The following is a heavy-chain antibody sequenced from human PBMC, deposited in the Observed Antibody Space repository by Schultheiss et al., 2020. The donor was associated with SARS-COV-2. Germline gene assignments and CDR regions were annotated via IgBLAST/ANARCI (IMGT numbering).Heavy chain of an antibody. CDR3: ARELSESTGYYGMDV. D-gene: IGHD3-10*01. CDR1: GYTFTSYA. Sequence: ASVKVSCKASGYTFTSYAMHWVRQAPGQRLEWMGWSNPNSGGTNYAQKFQGRVTMTRDTSISTAYMELSRLRSDDTAVYYCARELSESTGYYGMDVWGQGTTVTVSS. V-gene: IGHV1-2*02. CDR2: SNPNSGGT. J-gene: IGHJ6*02.